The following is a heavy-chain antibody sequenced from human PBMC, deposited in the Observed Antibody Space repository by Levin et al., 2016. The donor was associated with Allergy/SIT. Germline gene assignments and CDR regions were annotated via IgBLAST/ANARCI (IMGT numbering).Heavy chain of an antibody. Sequence: GESLKISCAASGFTFSSYSMNWVRQAPGKGLEWVSSISSSSSYIYYADSVKGRFTISRDNAKNSLYLQMNSLRAEDTAVYYCARDPRVYLRDGGNSPTGDYWGQGTLVTVSS. J-gene: IGHJ4*02. CDR1: GFTFSSYS. CDR3: ARDPRVYLRDGGNSPTGDY. V-gene: IGHV3-21*01. CDR2: ISSSSSYI. D-gene: IGHD4-23*01.